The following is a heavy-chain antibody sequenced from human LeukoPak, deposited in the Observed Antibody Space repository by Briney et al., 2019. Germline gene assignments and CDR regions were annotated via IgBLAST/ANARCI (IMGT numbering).Heavy chain of an antibody. D-gene: IGHD3-10*01. J-gene: IGHJ4*02. CDR1: GFTFDDYA. Sequence: QPGGSLRLSCAASGFTFDDYAMHWVRQAPGKGLEWVSLISWGGGSTYYADSVKGRFTISRDNSKNSLYLHMNSLRAEDTALYYCAKDRSGNSYGHFDYWGQGTLVTVSS. CDR2: ISWGGGST. CDR3: AKDRSGNSYGHFDY. V-gene: IGHV3-43D*04.